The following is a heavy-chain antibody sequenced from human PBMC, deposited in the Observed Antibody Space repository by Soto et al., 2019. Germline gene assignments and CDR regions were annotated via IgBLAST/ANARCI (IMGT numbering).Heavy chain of an antibody. CDR1: GFTFSSYG. D-gene: IGHD1-20*01. V-gene: IGHV3-33*08. Sequence: QVQLVESGGGVVQPGGSLRLSCAASGFTFSSYGMHWVRQAPGKGLEWVAVIWYDGSNKYYADSVKGRFTISRDNSKNTLYLQMNSLRAEDTAVYYCARELTGIDYWGQGTLVTVSS. J-gene: IGHJ4*02. CDR2: IWYDGSNK. CDR3: ARELTGIDY.